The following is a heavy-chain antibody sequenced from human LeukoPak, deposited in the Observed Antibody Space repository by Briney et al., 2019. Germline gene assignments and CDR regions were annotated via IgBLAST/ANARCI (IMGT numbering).Heavy chain of an antibody. CDR3: ARREDSRALDY. CDR1: GYSFDTNW. D-gene: IGHD3-22*01. Sequence: PGESLKISCKGSGYSFDTNWIGWVRQMPGKGLEWMGFINPGDSDTRYSPSFQGQVTISGDKSISTAYLQWSSLKASDTAMYYCARREDSRALDYWGQGTLATVSS. V-gene: IGHV5-51*01. J-gene: IGHJ4*02. CDR2: INPGDSDT.